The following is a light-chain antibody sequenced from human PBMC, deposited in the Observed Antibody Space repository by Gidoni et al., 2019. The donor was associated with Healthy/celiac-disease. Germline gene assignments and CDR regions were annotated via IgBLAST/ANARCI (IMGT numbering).Light chain of an antibody. CDR2: EVS. CDR3: PYV. CDR1: SSDVGSYTL. J-gene: IGLJ1*01. Sequence: AWPQPPPVSGPPGQSCTIPCTGTSSDVGSYTLVSWYQQHPGKAPKLMIYEVSKRPSGVSNRFSGSKSGNTASLTISGLQAEDEAGSSTPYVFGTGTKVTVL. V-gene: IGLV2-23*02.